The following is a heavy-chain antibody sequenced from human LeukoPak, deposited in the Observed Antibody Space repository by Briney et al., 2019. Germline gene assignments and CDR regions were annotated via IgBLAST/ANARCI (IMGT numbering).Heavy chain of an antibody. V-gene: IGHV3-74*01. CDR1: GFTFSSYW. J-gene: IGHJ4*02. CDR3: ARDEFLGYRQWLAPCY. Sequence: GGSLSLSCAASGFTFSSYWMHWVRQAPGKGLVWVSRINSDGSSTSYADSVKGRFTISRDNAKNTLYLQMNSLRAEDTAVYYCARDEFLGYRQWLAPCYWGQGTLVTVSS. D-gene: IGHD6-19*01. CDR2: INSDGSST.